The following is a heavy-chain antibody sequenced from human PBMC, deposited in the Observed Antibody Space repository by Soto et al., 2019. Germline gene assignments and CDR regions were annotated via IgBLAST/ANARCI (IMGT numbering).Heavy chain of an antibody. J-gene: IGHJ4*02. CDR1: RFTFNSYT. CDR3: ARAKNKAFDS. V-gene: IGHV3-21*01. CDR2: ISSSSDYI. Sequence: PGGSLRLSCAASRFTFNSYTINWVRQAPGKGLEWVSSISSSSDYIYQADSVKGRFTISRDNAKNSLYLQMNSLRAEDTALYYCARAKNKAFDSWGRGTLVTVSS.